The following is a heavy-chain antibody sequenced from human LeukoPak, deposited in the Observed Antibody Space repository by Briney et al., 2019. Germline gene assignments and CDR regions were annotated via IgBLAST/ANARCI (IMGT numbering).Heavy chain of an antibody. CDR2: ISYDGSNK. D-gene: IGHD3-22*01. CDR3: AGEIVVVTYYYGMDV. CDR1: GFTFSSYA. J-gene: IGHJ6*02. V-gene: IGHV3-30-3*01. Sequence: GGSLRLSCAASGFTFSSYAMHWVRQAPGKGLEWVAVISYDGSNKYYADSVKRRFTISRDNSKNTLYLQMNSLRAEGTAVYYCAGEIVVVTYYYGMDVWGQGTTVTVSS.